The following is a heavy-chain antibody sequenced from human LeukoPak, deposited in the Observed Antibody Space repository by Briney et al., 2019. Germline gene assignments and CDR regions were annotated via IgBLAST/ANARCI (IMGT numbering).Heavy chain of an antibody. J-gene: IGHJ4*02. D-gene: IGHD6-19*01. CDR2: IMYDERKE. V-gene: IGHV3-30*02. Sequence: GGSLRLSCTASGFSFSSYDMHWVRQAPGKGLEWVAFIMYDERKEDYADFAKGRFTISRDNSKNTLYLQVNSLRAEDTAVYYCARGIAMGFYYFDNWGQGTLVTVSS. CDR3: ARGIAMGFYYFDN. CDR1: GFSFSSYD.